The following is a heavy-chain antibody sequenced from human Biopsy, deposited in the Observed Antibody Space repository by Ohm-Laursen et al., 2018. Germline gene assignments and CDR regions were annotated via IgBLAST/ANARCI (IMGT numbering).Heavy chain of an antibody. CDR1: GGTFSSDI. V-gene: IGHV1-69*06. CDR3: ARHYYDTSGYNWFDP. CDR2: VMPFFGTA. Sequence: SVKVSCKASGGTFSSDIFAWVRQAPGQRPEWMGDVMPFFGTAQYAPKLQGRVSMTADKTTYTAYMELTSLTSEDTTVYFCARHYYDTSGYNWFDPWGQGTLVTVSS. D-gene: IGHD3-22*01. J-gene: IGHJ5*02.